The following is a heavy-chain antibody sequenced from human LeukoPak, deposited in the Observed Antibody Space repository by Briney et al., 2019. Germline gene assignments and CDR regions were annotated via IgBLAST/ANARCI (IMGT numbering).Heavy chain of an antibody. J-gene: IGHJ4*02. Sequence: PGGSLRLSCAASGFTFSSYGMHWVRQAPGKGLEWVANIKHDGSEEYYGDSVRGRFTISGDNAKNSLILQMNSLRGEDTAVYYCARALGNSTGDYWGQGTLVTVSS. V-gene: IGHV3-7*04. CDR1: GFTFSSYG. CDR2: IKHDGSEE. D-gene: IGHD7-27*01. CDR3: ARALGNSTGDY.